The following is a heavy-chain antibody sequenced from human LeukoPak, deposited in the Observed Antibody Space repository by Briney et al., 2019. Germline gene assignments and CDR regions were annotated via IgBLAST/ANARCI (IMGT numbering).Heavy chain of an antibody. J-gene: IGHJ4*02. CDR1: GGSISSYY. CDR3: ARGNCGGDCYSDY. V-gene: IGHV4-59*01. Sequence: KTSETLSLTCTVSGGSISSYYWSWIRQPPGKGLEWIGYIYYSGSTNHNPSLKSRVTISVDTSKNQFSLKLSSVTAADTAVYYCARGNCGGDCYSDYWGQGTLVTVSS. D-gene: IGHD2-21*02. CDR2: IYYSGST.